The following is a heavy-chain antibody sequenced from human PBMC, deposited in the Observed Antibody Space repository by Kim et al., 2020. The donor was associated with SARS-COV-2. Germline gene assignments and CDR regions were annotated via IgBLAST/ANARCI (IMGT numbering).Heavy chain of an antibody. CDR3: ARMGGDYALFGDY. V-gene: IGHV1-18*01. J-gene: IGHJ4*02. D-gene: IGHD4-17*01. Sequence: YAQHLQGRVTMTTDTSTSTAYMELRSLRSDDTAVYYCARMGGDYALFGDYWGQGTLVTVSS.